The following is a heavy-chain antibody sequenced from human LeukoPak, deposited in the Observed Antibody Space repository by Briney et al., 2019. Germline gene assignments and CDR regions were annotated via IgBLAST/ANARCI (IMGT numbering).Heavy chain of an antibody. V-gene: IGHV3-9*01. CDR1: GFTFDDYA. CDR3: ARDLLGWELHYFDY. J-gene: IGHJ4*02. Sequence: SLRLSCAASGFTFDDYAMHWVRQAPGKGLEWVSGINWSGDRIGYADSVKGRFTISRDNAKKSLYLQMNSLRAEDTAVYYCARDLLGWELHYFDYWGQGTLVTVSS. D-gene: IGHD1-26*01. CDR2: INWSGDRI.